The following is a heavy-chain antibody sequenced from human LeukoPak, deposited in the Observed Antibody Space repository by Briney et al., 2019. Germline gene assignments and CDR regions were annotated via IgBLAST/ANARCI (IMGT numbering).Heavy chain of an antibody. V-gene: IGHV3-7*01. CDR2: IKPDGSVG. D-gene: IGHD6-13*01. CDR1: GFTFSSYW. J-gene: IGHJ5*02. CDR3: TLKLVAAAGNH. Sequence: GGSLRLSCAASGFTFSSYWMTWVRQAPGKGLEWVANIKPDGSVGYYVDSVRGRFIISRDNAGNSLYLHMSGLRVDDTAVYYGTLKLVAAAGNHWGQGTLLIVSS.